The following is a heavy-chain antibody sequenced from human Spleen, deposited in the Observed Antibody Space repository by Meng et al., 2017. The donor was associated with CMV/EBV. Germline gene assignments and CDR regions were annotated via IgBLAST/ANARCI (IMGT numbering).Heavy chain of an antibody. D-gene: IGHD2-2*01. CDR1: GFTLSSYW. Sequence: GGSLRLSCAASGFTLSSYWMHWVRQAPGKGPEWVSSISGLTTYVYYTDSVKGRFTISRDNAHNSLSLHMGSLSADDTAIYYCARGRGYCSSTGCYVNFDYWGQGILVTVSS. V-gene: IGHV3-21*06. CDR3: ARGRGYCSSTGCYVNFDY. J-gene: IGHJ4*02. CDR2: ISGLTTYV.